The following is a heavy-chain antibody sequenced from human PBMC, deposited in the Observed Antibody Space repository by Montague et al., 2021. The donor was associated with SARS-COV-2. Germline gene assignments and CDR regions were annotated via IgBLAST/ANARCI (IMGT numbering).Heavy chain of an antibody. V-gene: IGHV4-31*03. J-gene: IGHJ6*02. CDR3: ARGEGVMVYVYGMDV. CDR1: GGSISSGGYY. Sequence: TLSLTCTVSGGSISSGGYYWSWILQHPGNLLEWIGYIYYSGSTNYTPSLKSRLTISVDTSKNQFSLKLSSVTAADTAVYYCARGEGVMVYVYGMDVWGQGTTVTVSS. D-gene: IGHD2-8*01. CDR2: IYYSGST.